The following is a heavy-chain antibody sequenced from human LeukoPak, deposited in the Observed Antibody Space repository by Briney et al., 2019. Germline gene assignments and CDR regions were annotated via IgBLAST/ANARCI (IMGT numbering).Heavy chain of an antibody. D-gene: IGHD1-1*01. CDR1: GFIFSNYL. CDR2: ISYDGSNK. J-gene: IGHJ3*02. Sequence: GGSLRLSCAASGFIFSNYLMHWVRQAPGKGLEWVAVISYDGSNKYYADSVKGRFTISRDNSKNTLYLQMNSLRAEDTAVYYCARDGEGTYSGGPYGAFDIWGQGTMVTVSS. CDR3: ARDGEGTYSGGPYGAFDI. V-gene: IGHV3-30-3*01.